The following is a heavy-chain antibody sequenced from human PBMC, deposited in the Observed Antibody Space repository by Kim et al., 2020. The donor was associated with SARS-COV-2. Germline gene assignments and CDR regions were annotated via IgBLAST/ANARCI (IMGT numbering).Heavy chain of an antibody. CDR2: GST. Sequence: GSTYYADSVKGRFTISRDNSKNTLYLQMNSLRAEDTAVYYCAREQGGFDPWGQGTLVTVSS. V-gene: IGHV3-53*01. CDR3: AREQGGFDP. J-gene: IGHJ5*02.